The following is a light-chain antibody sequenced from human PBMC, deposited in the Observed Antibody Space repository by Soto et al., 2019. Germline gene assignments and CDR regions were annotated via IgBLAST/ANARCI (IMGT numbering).Light chain of an antibody. CDR3: SSYTSTNTWV. CDR1: SSDVGGYNY. V-gene: IGLV2-14*01. J-gene: IGLJ3*02. Sequence: QSALTQPASVSGSPGQSITLSCTGTSSDVGGYNYVSWYQQHPGKAPKLMIYEVSNRPSGVSYRFSGSKSGNTASLTISGLQAEDEADYYCSSYTSTNTWVFGGGTKLTVL. CDR2: EVS.